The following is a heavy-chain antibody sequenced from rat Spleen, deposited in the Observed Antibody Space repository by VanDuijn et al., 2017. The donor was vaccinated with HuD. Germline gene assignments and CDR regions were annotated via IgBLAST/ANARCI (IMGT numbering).Heavy chain of an antibody. J-gene: IGHJ3*01. CDR3: TTYSDFGTSPFAY. CDR1: GFTFSSFA. V-gene: IGHV5-46*01. CDR2: ITNTGGTP. D-gene: IGHD3-2*01. Sequence: EVQLVESGGGLVQPGRSLKLSCAASGFTFSSFAMAWVRQAPKKGLEWVATITNTGGTPYYPDSVRGRFTISRDNAKSTLYLQMNSLRSEDTATYYCTTYSDFGTSPFAYWGHGTLVTVSS.